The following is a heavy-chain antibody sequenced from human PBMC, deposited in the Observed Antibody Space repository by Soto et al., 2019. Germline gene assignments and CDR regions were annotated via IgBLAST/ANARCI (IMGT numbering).Heavy chain of an antibody. V-gene: IGHV3-23*01. CDR1: GFTFSNYA. D-gene: IGHD3-10*01. J-gene: IGHJ4*02. Sequence: GGSLRLSCAASGFTFSNYAISWVRQTPGKGLEWVSVISGSGDFTYYADSLKGRFTISRDNPKNTIYLQMNSLRAEDTAVYYCAKGFYGSGSYYNERAFDSWGQGTLVTVSS. CDR3: AKGFYGSGSYYNERAFDS. CDR2: ISGSGDFT.